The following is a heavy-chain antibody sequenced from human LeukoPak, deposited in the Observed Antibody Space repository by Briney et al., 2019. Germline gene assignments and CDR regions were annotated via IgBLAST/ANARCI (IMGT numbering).Heavy chain of an antibody. V-gene: IGHV1-8*01. CDR3: ARSYDSGGYYSHY. CDR2: MNPNSGNT. D-gene: IGHD3-22*01. J-gene: IGHJ4*02. Sequence: GASVKVSCKASGYTFTSYDINWVRQATGQGLEWMGWMNPNSGNTGYAQKFQGRVTMTRNTSISTAYMELSSLGSEDTAVYYCARSYDSGGYYSHYWGQGTLVTVSS. CDR1: GYTFTSYD.